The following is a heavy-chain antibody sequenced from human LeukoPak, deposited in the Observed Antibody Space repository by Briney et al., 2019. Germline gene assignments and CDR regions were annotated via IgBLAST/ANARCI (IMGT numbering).Heavy chain of an antibody. J-gene: IGHJ4*02. V-gene: IGHV4-59*12. D-gene: IGHD3-22*01. CDR1: GGSISNYY. CDR3: ARDYYDSSGYPFDY. Sequence: SETLSLTCTVSGGSISNYYWSWIRQPPGNGLEWIGYIYYSGSTNYNPSLKSRVTISVDTSKNQFSLKLSSVTAADTAVYYCARDYYDSSGYPFDYWGQGTLVTVSP. CDR2: IYYSGST.